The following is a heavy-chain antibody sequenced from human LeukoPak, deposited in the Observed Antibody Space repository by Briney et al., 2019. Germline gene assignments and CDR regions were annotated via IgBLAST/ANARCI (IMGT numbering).Heavy chain of an antibody. CDR2: INAGNGNT. D-gene: IGHD2-2*01. J-gene: IGHJ4*02. CDR3: ARDSVVGNRWPLDY. CDR1: GYTFTSYA. Sequence: ASVKVSCKASGYTFTSYAMHWVRQAPGQRLEWMGWINAGNGNTKYSQKFQGRVTTTRDTSASTAYMELSSLRSEDTAVYYCARDSVVGNRWPLDYWGQGTLVTVSS. V-gene: IGHV1-3*01.